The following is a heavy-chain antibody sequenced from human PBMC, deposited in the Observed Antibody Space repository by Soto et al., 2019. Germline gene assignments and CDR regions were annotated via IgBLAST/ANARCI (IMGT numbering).Heavy chain of an antibody. D-gene: IGHD6-19*01. CDR2: TYYSGST. J-gene: IGHJ5*02. V-gene: IGHV4-59*01. CDR3: TREGRISSGSNWFDP. Sequence: SETLSLTCTVSVGPISTYYWTWIRQPPGKGLEWIGYTYYSGSTNYNPSLKSRVTLSVDTSKNQFSLKLSSVTAADTAVYYCTREGRISSGSNWFDPWGQGTLVTVSS. CDR1: VGPISTYY.